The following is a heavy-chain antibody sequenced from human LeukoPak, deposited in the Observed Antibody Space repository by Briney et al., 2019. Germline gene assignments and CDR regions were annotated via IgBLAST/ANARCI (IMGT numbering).Heavy chain of an antibody. Sequence: SETLSLTCTVPGGSISSYYWSWIRQPAGKGLEWIGRIYTSGSTNYNPSLKSRVTMSVDTSKNQFSLKLSSVTAADTAVYYCARRYSGYDYGYFGYWGQGTLVTVSS. CDR2: IYTSGST. CDR1: GGSISSYY. V-gene: IGHV4-4*07. J-gene: IGHJ4*02. D-gene: IGHD5-12*01. CDR3: ARRYSGYDYGYFGY.